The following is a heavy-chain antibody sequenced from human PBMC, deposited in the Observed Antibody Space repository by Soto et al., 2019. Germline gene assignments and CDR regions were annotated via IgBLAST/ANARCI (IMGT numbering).Heavy chain of an antibody. CDR2: IYHTGAT. J-gene: IGHJ6*02. D-gene: IGHD3-3*01. CDR1: GDSITSVGYS. Sequence: TLSLTCAVAGDSITSVGYSWSWIGQPPGEGLEWIGYIYHTGATYYTAALKSRVTISLDRSKNRISLSLNSVTAADTAVYYCAATVFGEYSHYALDVWGQGTTVTVSS. CDR3: AATVFGEYSHYALDV. V-gene: IGHV4-30-2*01.